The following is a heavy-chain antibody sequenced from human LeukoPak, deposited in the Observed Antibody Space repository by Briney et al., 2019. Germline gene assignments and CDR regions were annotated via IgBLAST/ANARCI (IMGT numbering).Heavy chain of an antibody. Sequence: GGSLRLSSAASGFTFCVLGMTWVRQAPGKGLEWVSTIPSSGNDIDYADSVKGRFTSSRDNAKNSVYLQMNRLAADQTAVYYCARDGSGWSRDVWGQGTTVTVSS. V-gene: IGHV3-21*01. CDR3: ARDGSGWSRDV. D-gene: IGHD6-19*01. CDR2: IPSSGNDI. CDR1: GFTFCVLG. J-gene: IGHJ6*02.